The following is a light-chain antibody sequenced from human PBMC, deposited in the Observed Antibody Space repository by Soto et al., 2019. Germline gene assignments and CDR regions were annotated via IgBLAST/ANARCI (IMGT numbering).Light chain of an antibody. CDR2: RVS. CDR3: QQYNNWPYT. Sequence: EIVMTRSPATLSVSPGESATLSCRASLPVSSNLAWYRQIPGQAPTLLIYRVSTRATDIPARFSGSGSGTEFTLTISSLQSEDFAVYYCQQYNNWPYTFGPGTKLEIK. V-gene: IGKV3-15*01. J-gene: IGKJ2*01. CDR1: LPVSSN.